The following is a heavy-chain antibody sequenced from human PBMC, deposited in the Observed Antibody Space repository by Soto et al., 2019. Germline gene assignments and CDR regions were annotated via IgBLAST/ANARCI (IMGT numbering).Heavy chain of an antibody. V-gene: IGHV4-31*03. Sequence: QVQLQESGPGLVKPSQTLSLTCTVSGGSISSGGYYWSWIRQHPGKGLEWIAFMSNTGSSSYNPSRKSRVTISVDTSTNQFSLNLMSATAADTAIYYCARGGAGTKVDFWGQGTLVTVSS. CDR3: ARGGAGTKVDF. CDR1: GGSISSGGYY. CDR2: MSNTGSS. J-gene: IGHJ4*02. D-gene: IGHD6-19*01.